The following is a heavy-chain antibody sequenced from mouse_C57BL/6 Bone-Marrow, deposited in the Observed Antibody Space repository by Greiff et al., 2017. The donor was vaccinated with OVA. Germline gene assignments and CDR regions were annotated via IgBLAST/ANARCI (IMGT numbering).Heavy chain of an antibody. CDR1: GYSITSGYY. Sequence: ESGPGLVKPSQSLSLTCSVTGYSITSGYYWNWIRQFPGNKLEWMGYISYDGSNNYNPSLKNRISITRDTSKNQFFLKLNSVTTEDTATYYCARETTVAHWYFDVWGTGTTVTVSS. V-gene: IGHV3-6*01. J-gene: IGHJ1*03. CDR3: ARETTVAHWYFDV. CDR2: ISYDGSN. D-gene: IGHD1-1*01.